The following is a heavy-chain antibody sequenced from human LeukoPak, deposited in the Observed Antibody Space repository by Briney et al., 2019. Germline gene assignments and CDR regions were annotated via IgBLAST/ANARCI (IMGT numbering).Heavy chain of an antibody. CDR2: ISGSGGST. D-gene: IGHD6-13*01. V-gene: IGHV3-23*01. J-gene: IGHJ5*02. Sequence: GGSLRLSCAASGFTFSSYAMSWVRQAPGKGLEWVSAISGSGGSTYYADSVKGRFTISRDNAQNSVYLQMNSLRVEDTALYFCARDMGITGADDLWGQGILVTVAS. CDR1: GFTFSSYA. CDR3: ARDMGITGADDL.